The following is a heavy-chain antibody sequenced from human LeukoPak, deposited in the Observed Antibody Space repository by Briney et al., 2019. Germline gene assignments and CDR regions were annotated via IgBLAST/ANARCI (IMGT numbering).Heavy chain of an antibody. J-gene: IGHJ6*04. Sequence: GGSLRLSCLASKFTFNNYAMTWVRQAPGKGLEWVSYISSSGSTIYYADSVKGRFTISRDNAKNSLYLQMNSLRAEDTAVYYCAELGITMIGGVWGKGTTVTISS. CDR1: KFTFNNYA. D-gene: IGHD3-10*02. V-gene: IGHV3-48*03. CDR3: AELGITMIGGV. CDR2: ISSSGSTI.